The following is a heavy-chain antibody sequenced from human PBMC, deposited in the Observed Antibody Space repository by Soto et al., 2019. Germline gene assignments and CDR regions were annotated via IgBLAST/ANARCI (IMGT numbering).Heavy chain of an antibody. CDR1: GFTFSSYW. V-gene: IGHV3-30*18. D-gene: IGHD3-16*01. CDR2: ISYDGSNK. Sequence: GGSLRLSCAASGFTFSSYWMHWVRQAPGKGLEWVAVISYDGSNKYYADSVKGRFTISRDNSKNTLYLQMNSLRAEDTAVYYCAKDLGRNWFDPWGQGTLVTVSS. J-gene: IGHJ5*02. CDR3: AKDLGRNWFDP.